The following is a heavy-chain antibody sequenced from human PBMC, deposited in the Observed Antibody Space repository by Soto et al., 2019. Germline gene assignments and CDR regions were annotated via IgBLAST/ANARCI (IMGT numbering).Heavy chain of an antibody. V-gene: IGHV3-73*02. Sequence: EVQLVESGGGLVQPGGSLKLSCAASGFTFSGSAMHWVRQASGKGLEWVGRIRSKANSYATAYAASVKGRFTISRDDSKRTEYLQMNSLKTEDTAVYYRTRHISPPHCSGGSCDVWGQGTLVTVSS. CDR2: IRSKANSYAT. J-gene: IGHJ4*02. CDR1: GFTFSGSA. D-gene: IGHD2-15*01. CDR3: TRHISPPHCSGGSCDV.